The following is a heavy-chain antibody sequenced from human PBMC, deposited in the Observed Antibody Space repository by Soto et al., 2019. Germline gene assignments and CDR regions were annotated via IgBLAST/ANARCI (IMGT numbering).Heavy chain of an antibody. Sequence: PGGSLRLSCAASGFTFSSYAMHWVRQAPGKGLEWVAVISYDGSNKYYADSVKGRFTISRDNSKNALYLQMNSLRAEDTAVYYCARDRLISEQLVDWDYYYYYGMDVWGQGTTVTVSS. CDR3: ARDRLISEQLVDWDYYYYYGMDV. D-gene: IGHD6-6*01. V-gene: IGHV3-30-3*01. CDR1: GFTFSSYA. J-gene: IGHJ6*02. CDR2: ISYDGSNK.